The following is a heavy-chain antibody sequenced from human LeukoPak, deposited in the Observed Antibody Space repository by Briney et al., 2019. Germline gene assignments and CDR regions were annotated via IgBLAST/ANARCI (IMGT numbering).Heavy chain of an antibody. J-gene: IGHJ4*02. CDR2: ISYDGSNK. D-gene: IGHD3-9*01. CDR3: ARDGDILTGYYGRYFDY. CDR1: GFTFSSYA. V-gene: IGHV3-30-3*01. Sequence: GGSLRLSCAASGFTFSSYAMHWVRQAPGKGLEWVAVISYDGSNKYYADSVKGRFTISRDNSKNTLYLQMNSLRAEDTAVYYCARDGDILTGYYGRYFDYWGQGTLVTVSS.